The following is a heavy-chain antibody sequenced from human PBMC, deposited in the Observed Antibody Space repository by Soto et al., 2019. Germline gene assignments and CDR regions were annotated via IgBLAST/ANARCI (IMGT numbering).Heavy chain of an antibody. CDR1: GYTFTYYP. CDR2: INIGNGNT. J-gene: IGHJ5*01. V-gene: IGHV1-3*04. CDR3: AREPLCGGRCYDNYFDP. D-gene: IGHD2-15*01. Sequence: QVQLVQSGAEVKNHGASVKLYCKSSGYTFTYYPIHWVRQAPGQRLEWMGWINIGNGNTSSSQKFQDRVTITKETSASPAYMELPSLRSEDTAVYYCAREPLCGGRCYDNYFDPWGQGTLYTVSS.